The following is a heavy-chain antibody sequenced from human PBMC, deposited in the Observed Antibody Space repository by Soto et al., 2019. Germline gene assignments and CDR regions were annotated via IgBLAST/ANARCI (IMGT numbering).Heavy chain of an antibody. D-gene: IGHD3-3*02. CDR1: RFTFSSYA. V-gene: IGHV3-23*01. CDR3: ARSLFLASTDTEPFDY. Sequence: EVQLLESGGGLGQPGGSLVLSCAASRFTFSSYAMSWVRQAPGKGLEWVSSISGGGNDAYYADSVKGRFTISRDNSQNTLYLQMSSLRADATAVYYCARSLFLASTDTEPFDYWGQGALVTVSS. CDR2: ISGGGNDA. J-gene: IGHJ4*02.